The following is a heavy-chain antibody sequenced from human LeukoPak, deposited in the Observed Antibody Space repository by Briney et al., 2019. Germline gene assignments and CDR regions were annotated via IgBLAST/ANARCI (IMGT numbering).Heavy chain of an antibody. Sequence: ASVKVSCKASGYTFTSYGISWVRQAPGQGLEWMGWIYSYNGNTNYAQKFQGRVTMTTDTSTSIAYMELRSLTSDDTAVYYCASLKNYGDYGYWGQGTLVTVST. J-gene: IGHJ4*02. V-gene: IGHV1-18*01. CDR3: ASLKNYGDYGY. CDR1: GYTFTSYG. CDR2: IYSYNGNT. D-gene: IGHD4-17*01.